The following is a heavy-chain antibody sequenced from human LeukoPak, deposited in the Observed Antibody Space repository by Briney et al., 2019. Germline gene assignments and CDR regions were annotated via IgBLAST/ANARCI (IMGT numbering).Heavy chain of an antibody. CDR1: GFTFSSYG. D-gene: IGHD2-2*01. Sequence: GGSLRLSCAASGFTFSSYGMHWVRQAPGKGLEWVAFIRYDGSNKYYADSVKGRFTISRDNSKNTLYLQMNSLRAEDTVVYYCAKDSVWGCSSTSCYFPFDYWGQGTLVTVSS. CDR3: AKDSVWGCSSTSCYFPFDY. CDR2: IRYDGSNK. J-gene: IGHJ4*02. V-gene: IGHV3-30*02.